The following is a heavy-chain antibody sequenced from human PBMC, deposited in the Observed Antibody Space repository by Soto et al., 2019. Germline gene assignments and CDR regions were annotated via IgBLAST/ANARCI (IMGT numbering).Heavy chain of an antibody. CDR3: AADDMTTFI. CDR2: IVVGSGNT. V-gene: IGHV1-58*01. CDR1: GFTFPSSA. J-gene: IGHJ4*02. Sequence: QMQLGQSGPEVKKPGTSVKVSCKASGFTFPSSAVQWVRQARGQRLEWIGSIVVGSGNTNSAQKFQDRVTFTRDMSKSTVYMELSSLIFEDTAVYYCAADDMTTFIWGQGTLVTVSS. D-gene: IGHD1-1*01.